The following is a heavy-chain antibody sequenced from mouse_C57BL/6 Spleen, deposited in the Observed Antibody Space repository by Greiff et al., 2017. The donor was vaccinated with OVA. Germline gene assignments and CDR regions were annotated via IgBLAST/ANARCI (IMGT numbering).Heavy chain of an antibody. CDR1: GFTFSDYG. CDR2: ISSGSSTI. CDR3: ARWDYRALEY. D-gene: IGHD2-4*01. Sequence: DVMLVESGGGLVKPGGSLKLSCAASGFTFSDYGMHWVRQAPEKGLEWVAYISSGSSTIYYADTVKGRFTISRDNAKNTLFLQMTSLRSEDTVMYCGARWDYRALEYWGQGTPVTVSA. V-gene: IGHV5-17*01. J-gene: IGHJ4*01.